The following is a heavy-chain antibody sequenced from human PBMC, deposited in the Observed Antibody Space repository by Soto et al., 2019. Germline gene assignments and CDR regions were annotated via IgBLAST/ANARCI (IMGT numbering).Heavy chain of an antibody. Sequence: PSESLSLTCTVSGGSISSYYWSWIRQPPGKGLEWIGYIYYSGSTNYNPSLKSRVTISVDTSKNQFSLKLSSVTAADTAVYYCTTDEGVTSVSYWGQGTLVTVSS. CDR1: GGSISSYY. D-gene: IGHD3-10*01. CDR2: IYYSGST. CDR3: TTDEGVTSVSY. V-gene: IGHV4-59*01. J-gene: IGHJ4*02.